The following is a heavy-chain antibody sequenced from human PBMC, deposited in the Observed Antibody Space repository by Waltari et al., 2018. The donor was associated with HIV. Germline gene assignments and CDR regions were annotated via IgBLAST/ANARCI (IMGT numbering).Heavy chain of an antibody. J-gene: IGHJ5*02. Sequence: QVQLVQSGAEVRKPGSSVKVSCKASGGTFSNSAISWVRQAPGQGLEWMGGIIPIYGTSNYAQNFQGRVTITADESTSTAYMELSSLRSEDTAVYYCARGVRYCSGGSCYVAWFDPWGQGTLVTVSS. CDR3: ARGVRYCSGGSCYVAWFDP. CDR2: IIPIYGTS. V-gene: IGHV1-69*12. CDR1: GGTFSNSA. D-gene: IGHD2-15*01.